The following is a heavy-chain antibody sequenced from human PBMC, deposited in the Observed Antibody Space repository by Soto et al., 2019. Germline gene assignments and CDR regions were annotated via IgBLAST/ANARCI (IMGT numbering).Heavy chain of an antibody. V-gene: IGHV3-23*01. D-gene: IGHD6-19*01. J-gene: IGHJ1*01. CDR1: GFTFDNYA. CDR3: AKGDPGIAVAGTGYFQH. CDR2: ISGSGGST. Sequence: GGSLRLSCAASGFTFDNYAMSWVRQAPGKGLEWVSLISGSGGSTYYADSVKGRFTISRDNSKKTLYLQMNSLRAEDTAVYYCAKGDPGIAVAGTGYFQHWGQGTLVTVSS.